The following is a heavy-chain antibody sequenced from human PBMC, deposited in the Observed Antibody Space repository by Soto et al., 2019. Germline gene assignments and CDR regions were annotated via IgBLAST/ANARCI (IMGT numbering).Heavy chain of an antibody. CDR2: IYYSGST. CDR1: GGYISSYY. D-gene: IGHD6-13*01. Sequence: SETLSLTCTVSGGYISSYYWSWIRQPPGKGLEWIGYIYYSGSTNYNPSLKSRVTISVDTSKNQFSLKLSSVTAADTAVYYCARRVPFSYSSSWYEDYWGQGTLVTVSS. V-gene: IGHV4-59*01. CDR3: ARRVPFSYSSSWYEDY. J-gene: IGHJ4*02.